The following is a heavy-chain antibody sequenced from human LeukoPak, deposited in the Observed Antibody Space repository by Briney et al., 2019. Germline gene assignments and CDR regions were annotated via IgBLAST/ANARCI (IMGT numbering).Heavy chain of an antibody. CDR1: GYTFTSYG. V-gene: IGHV1-18*01. D-gene: IGHD3-9*01. J-gene: IGHJ6*02. CDR3: ARVRGLDGPYYYYYYGMDV. CDR2: ISAYNGNT. Sequence: GASVKVSCKASGYTFTSYGISWVRQAPGQGLEWMGWISAYNGNTNYAQKLQGRVTMTTDTSTSTAYMELRSLRSDDTAVYYCARVRGLDGPYYYYYYGMDVWGQGTTVTVSS.